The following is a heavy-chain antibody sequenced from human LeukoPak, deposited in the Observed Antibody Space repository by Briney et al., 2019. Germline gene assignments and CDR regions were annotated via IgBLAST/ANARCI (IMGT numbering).Heavy chain of an antibody. V-gene: IGHV4-34*01. CDR2: INHSGST. CDR3: ARGTLEMATIFFHYYYMDV. CDR1: GGSFSGYY. Sequence: PSETLSLTCAVYGGSFSGYYWSWIRQPPGKGLEGIGEINHSGSTNYNPSLKSRVTISVDTSKNQFSLKLSSVTAADTAVYYCARGTLEMATIFFHYYYMDVWGKGTTVTVSS. J-gene: IGHJ6*03. D-gene: IGHD5-24*01.